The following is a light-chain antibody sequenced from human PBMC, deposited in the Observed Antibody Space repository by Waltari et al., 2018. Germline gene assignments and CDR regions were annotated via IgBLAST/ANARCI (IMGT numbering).Light chain of an antibody. V-gene: IGKV3-11*01. J-gene: IGKJ3*01. Sequence: EIVLTQSPATLSLSPGEIATLSCRASQSVTSYLGWYQQKPGQPTRLLIYDASNRATGIPAMFSGSGSGTDFTLTISSLEPEDFAVYYCQQKFTFGPGTKVDIK. CDR1: QSVTSY. CDR2: DAS. CDR3: QQKFT.